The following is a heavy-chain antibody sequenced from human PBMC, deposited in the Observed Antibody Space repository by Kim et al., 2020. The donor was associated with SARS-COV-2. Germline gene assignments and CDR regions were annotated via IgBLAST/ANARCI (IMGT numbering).Heavy chain of an antibody. V-gene: IGHV5-10-1*01. D-gene: IGHD6-19*01. CDR3: ARQGDSSDWYPLDYYYYYGMDV. CDR2: IDPSDSYT. Sequence: GESLKISCKGSGYSFTSYWISWVRQMPGKGLEWMGRIDPSDSYTNYSPSFQGHVTISADKSISTAYLQWSSLKASDTAMYYCARQGDSSDWYPLDYYYYYGMDVWGQGTTVTVSS. J-gene: IGHJ6*02. CDR1: GYSFTSYW.